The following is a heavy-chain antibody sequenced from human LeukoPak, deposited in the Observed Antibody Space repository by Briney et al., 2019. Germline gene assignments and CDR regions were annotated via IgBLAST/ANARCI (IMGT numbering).Heavy chain of an antibody. J-gene: IGHJ4*02. CDR1: GYTFTSYG. CDR2: ISAYNGNT. CDR3: ARDVVVAATPSFDY. Sequence: GASVKVSCKASGYTFTSYGISWVRQAPGQGLEWMGWISAYNGNTNYAQKLQGRVTMPTDTSTSTAYMELRSLRSDDTAVYYCARDVVVAATPSFDYWGQGTLVTVSS. V-gene: IGHV1-18*01. D-gene: IGHD2-15*01.